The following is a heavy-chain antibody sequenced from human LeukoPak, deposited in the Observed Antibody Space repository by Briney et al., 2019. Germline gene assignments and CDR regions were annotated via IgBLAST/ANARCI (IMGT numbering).Heavy chain of an antibody. CDR2: IIPIFGTA. Sequence: GASVKVSCKASGGTFSSYVISWVRQAPGQGLEWMGGIIPIFGTANYAQKFQGRVTMTTDTSTSTAYMELSRLRSDDTAVYYCARAGPHLNWFDPWGQGTLITVSS. CDR3: ARAGPHLNWFDP. J-gene: IGHJ5*02. D-gene: IGHD3-10*01. V-gene: IGHV1-69*05. CDR1: GGTFSSYV.